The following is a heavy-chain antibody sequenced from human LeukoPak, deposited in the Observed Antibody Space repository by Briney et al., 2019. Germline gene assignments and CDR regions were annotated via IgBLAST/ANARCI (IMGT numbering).Heavy chain of an antibody. CDR2: ISSNGGST. D-gene: IGHD3-10*01. J-gene: IGHJ4*02. V-gene: IGHV3-64D*06. Sequence: PGGSLRLSCSASGFTFSSYAMHWVRQAPGKGLEYVSAISSNGGSTYYADSVKGRFTISRDNSKNTLYLQMSSLRAEDTAVYYCVEDETYYGSGSYYNGFDYWGQGTLVTVSS. CDR1: GFTFSSYA. CDR3: VEDETYYGSGSYYNGFDY.